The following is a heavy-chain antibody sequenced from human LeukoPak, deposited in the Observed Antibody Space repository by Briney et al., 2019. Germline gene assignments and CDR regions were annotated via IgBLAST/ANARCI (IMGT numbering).Heavy chain of an antibody. D-gene: IGHD1-1*01. J-gene: IGHJ4*02. CDR1: GYTFTSYD. V-gene: IGHV1-8*01. CDR3: ARTSTGTRGGYDV. CDR2: INPNSGNT. Sequence: ASAKVSCKASGYTFTSYDINWVRQASGQGLEWMGWINPNSGNTGFTQKFQGRVTVTRSTSISTAYMELSSLTSDDTAVYYCARTSTGTRGGYDVWGQGTLVTVSS.